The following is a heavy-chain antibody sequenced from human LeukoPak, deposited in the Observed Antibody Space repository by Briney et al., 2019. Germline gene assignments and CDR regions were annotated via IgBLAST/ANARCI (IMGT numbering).Heavy chain of an antibody. J-gene: IGHJ3*02. Sequence: SETLSLTCTVSGGSISSYYWSRIRQPPGKGLEWIGDIYYSGSTNYNPSLKSRVTISVDTSKNQFSLKLSSVTAADTAVYYCARRRRGYSYAFDIWGQGTMVTVSS. V-gene: IGHV4-59*08. D-gene: IGHD5-18*01. CDR3: ARRRRGYSYAFDI. CDR2: IYYSGST. CDR1: GGSISSYY.